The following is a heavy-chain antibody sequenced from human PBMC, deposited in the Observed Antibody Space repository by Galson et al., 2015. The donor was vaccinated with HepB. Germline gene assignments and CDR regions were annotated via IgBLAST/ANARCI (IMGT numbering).Heavy chain of an antibody. V-gene: IGHV3-66*01. CDR3: ARDSEWAIDY. J-gene: IGHJ4*02. CDR2: IYKGGST. Sequence: SLRLSCAASGFTVSNNNMHWVRQAPGKGLEWVSVIYKGGSTYYADSVKGRFTISGDSSKNMLYPQMNSLRAEDTAVYYCARDSEWAIDYWGQGTLVTVSS. CDR1: GFTVSNNN. D-gene: IGHD1-26*01.